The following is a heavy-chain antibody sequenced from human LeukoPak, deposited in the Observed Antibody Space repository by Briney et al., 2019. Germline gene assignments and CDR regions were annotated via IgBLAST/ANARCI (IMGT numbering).Heavy chain of an antibody. CDR1: GFTFSGFW. V-gene: IGHV3-7*03. D-gene: IGHD3-3*01. CDR3: ARVPKYDFWSGYYWFDP. J-gene: IGHJ5*02. CDR2: INSDGSEG. Sequence: PGGSLRLSCAVSGFTFSGFWMSWSRQAPGKGLEWVASINSDGSEGYYADVVKGRFTISRDNAKNSLYLQINSLGAEDTAVYYCARVPKYDFWSGYYWFDPWGQGTLVTVSS.